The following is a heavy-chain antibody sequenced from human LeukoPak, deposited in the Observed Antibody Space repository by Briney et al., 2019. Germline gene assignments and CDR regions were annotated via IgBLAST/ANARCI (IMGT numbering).Heavy chain of an antibody. V-gene: IGHV3-7*03. Sequence: GGSLRLSCAASGFTFTTYWMTWVRQAPGKGLGWVANIKPDGTETYYVDSLRGRFTISRDNSKNTLYLQMNSLRAEDTAVYYCAKDSFNGDYWDYWGQGTLVTVSS. D-gene: IGHD4-17*01. CDR3: AKDSFNGDYWDY. CDR1: GFTFTTYW. J-gene: IGHJ4*02. CDR2: IKPDGTET.